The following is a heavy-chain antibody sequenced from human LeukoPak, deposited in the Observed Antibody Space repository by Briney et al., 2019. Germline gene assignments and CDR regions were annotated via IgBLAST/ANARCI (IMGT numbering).Heavy chain of an antibody. CDR2: ISVSDDST. CDR3: ARDRYCVSTNCPYDF. Sequence: PGGSLRLSCAASGFTSSDYTMNWVRQSPGKELEWVSGISVSDDSTYYADSVKGRFTISRDKSNNMLHLQMNSLRAEDTAVYYCARDRYCVSTNCPYDFWGQGTPVTVSS. D-gene: IGHD2-2*01. V-gene: IGHV3-23*01. CDR1: GFTSSDYT. J-gene: IGHJ4*02.